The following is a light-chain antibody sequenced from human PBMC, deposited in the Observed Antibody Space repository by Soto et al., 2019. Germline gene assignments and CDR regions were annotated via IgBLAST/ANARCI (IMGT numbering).Light chain of an antibody. V-gene: IGLV2-23*01. CDR1: SSGVENYNL. J-gene: IGLJ3*02. Sequence: QSALTQPASVSGSPGQSITLSCTRTSSGVENYNLVSWYQHRPGKAPKLIIYEGSQRPSGVSDRFSGSKSGNTASLTISGLRAEDEADYYCSSYAGGVVFGGGTKLTVL. CDR3: SSYAGGVV. CDR2: EGS.